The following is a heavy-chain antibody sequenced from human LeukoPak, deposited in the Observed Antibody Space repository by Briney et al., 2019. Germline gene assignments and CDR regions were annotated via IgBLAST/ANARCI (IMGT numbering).Heavy chain of an antibody. CDR2: IRYDGSNK. Sequence: GGSLRLSCAASGFTFSSYGMHWVRQAPGKGLEWVAFIRYDGSNKYYADSVKGRFTISRDNSKNTLYLQMNSLRTEDTAVYYCVRVSGFCTNGVCPSFDPWGQGTLVTVSS. CDR1: GFTFSSYG. J-gene: IGHJ5*02. D-gene: IGHD2-8*01. V-gene: IGHV3-30*02. CDR3: VRVSGFCTNGVCPSFDP.